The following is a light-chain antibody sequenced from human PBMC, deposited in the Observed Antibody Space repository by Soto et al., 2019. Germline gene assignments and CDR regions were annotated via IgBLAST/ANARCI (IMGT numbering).Light chain of an antibody. V-gene: IGLV2-14*01. Sequence: VLTQPASGSGSAGQSITISCTGASSDVGDYNYVSWYQEHPGQVPKLIIFEVTTRPSGVSDRFSGSRSGNTASLTISGLQAEDEADYYCLSHTGSRTLFGGGTKVTVL. CDR1: SSDVGDYNY. CDR3: LSHTGSRTL. J-gene: IGLJ3*02. CDR2: EVT.